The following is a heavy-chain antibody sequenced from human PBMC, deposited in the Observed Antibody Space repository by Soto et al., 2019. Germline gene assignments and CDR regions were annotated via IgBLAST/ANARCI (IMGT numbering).Heavy chain of an antibody. V-gene: IGHV3-13*04. J-gene: IGHJ3*02. CDR2: IGTAGDT. D-gene: IGHD3-10*01. CDR1: GFTFSSYD. CDR3: ARGSTMVRGVILDAFDI. Sequence: GGSLRLSCAASGFTFSSYDMHWVRQATGKGLEWVTAIGTAGDTYYPASVKGRFTISRENAKNSLYLQMNSLRAGDTAVYYCARGSTMVRGVILDAFDIWGQGTMVTVSS.